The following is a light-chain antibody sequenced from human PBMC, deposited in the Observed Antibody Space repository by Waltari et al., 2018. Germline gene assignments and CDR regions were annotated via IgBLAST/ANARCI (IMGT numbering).Light chain of an antibody. J-gene: IGLJ3*02. CDR3: SSYTSSSTWV. V-gene: IGLV2-14*01. CDR1: SSDGGGYNY. Sequence: QSALTQPASVSGSPGQSITISCTGTSSDGGGYNYVSWYQQHPGKAPKLMFYDVSKRPSGVSNRLSGSKSGNTASLTISGLQAEDEADYYCSSYTSSSTWVFGGGTKLTVL. CDR2: DVS.